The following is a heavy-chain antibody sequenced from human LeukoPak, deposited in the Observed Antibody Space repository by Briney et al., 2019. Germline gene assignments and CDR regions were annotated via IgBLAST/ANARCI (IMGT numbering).Heavy chain of an antibody. CDR2: FDPEDGET. V-gene: IGHV1-24*01. CDR1: GYTLTELS. Sequence: ASVKVSCKVSGYTLTELSMHWVRQAPGKGLEWMGGFDPEDGETIYAQKFQGRVTMTEDTSTDTAYMELSNLRSEDTAVYYCATVSSGLSYGDYWSFFDYWGQGTLVTVSS. CDR3: ATVSSGLSYGDYWSFFDY. D-gene: IGHD4-17*01. J-gene: IGHJ4*02.